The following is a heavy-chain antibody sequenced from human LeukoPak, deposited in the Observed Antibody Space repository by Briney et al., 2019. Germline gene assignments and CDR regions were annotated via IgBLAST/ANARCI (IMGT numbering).Heavy chain of an antibody. J-gene: IGHJ4*02. V-gene: IGHV3-74*01. CDR2: INSDGSST. Sequence: GGSLRLSCAASGFTFSSYWMHWVRQAPGKGLVWVSRINSDGSSTSYADSVKGRFTISRDNAKNTLYLQMNSLRAEDTAVYYCARSKRGGSGSYYNGFDYWGQGTLVTVSS. CDR3: ARSKRGGSGSYYNGFDY. CDR1: GFTFSSYW. D-gene: IGHD3-10*01.